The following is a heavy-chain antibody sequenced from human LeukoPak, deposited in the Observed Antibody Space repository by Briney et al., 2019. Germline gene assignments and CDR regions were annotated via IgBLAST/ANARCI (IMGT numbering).Heavy chain of an antibody. D-gene: IGHD5-24*01. CDR2: ISSNGGSR. CDR1: GFTFSSYG. Sequence: GXXLRLSCAASGFTFSSYGMDWVRQAPGKGLEYVSAISSNGGSRYYANSVKGRLTIYRDNSKNTLYLQMGSLRAEDMAVYYCARMAVAYYYDYWGQGTLVTVSS. CDR3: ARMAVAYYYDY. V-gene: IGHV3-64*01. J-gene: IGHJ4*02.